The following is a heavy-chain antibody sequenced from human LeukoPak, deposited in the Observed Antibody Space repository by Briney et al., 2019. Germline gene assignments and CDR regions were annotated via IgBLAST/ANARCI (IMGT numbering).Heavy chain of an antibody. D-gene: IGHD4-17*01. J-gene: IGHJ4*02. Sequence: QPGGSLRLSCEASGFTFSAYAMSWVRQAPGKGLEWVSSISGSNDNTYYADSVKDRFTISRDNSKNTLSLQMNSLRAEDTAVYYCAKGRGTTVTSAANYWGQGTLVTVSS. V-gene: IGHV3-23*01. CDR2: ISGSNDNT. CDR1: GFTFSAYA. CDR3: AKGRGTTVTSAANY.